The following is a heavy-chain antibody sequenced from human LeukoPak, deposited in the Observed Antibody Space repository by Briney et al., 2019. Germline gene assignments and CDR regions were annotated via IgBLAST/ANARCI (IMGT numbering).Heavy chain of an antibody. Sequence: ASVKVSFKASGGTFSSYAISWVRQAPGQGLEWMGGIIPIFGTANYAQKFQGRVTITADESTSTAYMELSSLRSEDTAVYYCARGLGLGELSSEIDYWGQGTLVTVSS. V-gene: IGHV1-69*13. CDR2: IIPIFGTA. CDR3: ARGLGLGELSSEIDY. J-gene: IGHJ4*02. CDR1: GGTFSSYA. D-gene: IGHD3-16*02.